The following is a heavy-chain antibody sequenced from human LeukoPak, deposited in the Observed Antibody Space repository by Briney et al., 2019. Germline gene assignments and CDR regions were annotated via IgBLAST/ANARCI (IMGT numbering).Heavy chain of an antibody. Sequence: ASVKVSCKASGYIFTGYYMHWVRQAPGQGLEWMGWINPNSGGTNSAQKFQGRVTMTRDTSISTAYMELSRLTSDDTAVYYCARHPYSGSYHFDYWGQGTLVTVSP. D-gene: IGHD1-26*01. CDR3: ARHPYSGSYHFDY. J-gene: IGHJ4*02. CDR1: GYIFTGYY. V-gene: IGHV1-2*02. CDR2: INPNSGGT.